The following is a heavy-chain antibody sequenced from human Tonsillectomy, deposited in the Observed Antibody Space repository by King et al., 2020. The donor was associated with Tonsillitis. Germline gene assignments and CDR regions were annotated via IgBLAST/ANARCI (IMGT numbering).Heavy chain of an antibody. J-gene: IGHJ4*02. D-gene: IGHD6-19*01. CDR1: GFTFSSYS. V-gene: IGHV3-21*01. Sequence: VQLVESGGGLVKPGGSLRLSCAASGFTFSSYSMNWVRQAPGKGLEWVSSISSSSSYIFYADSVKGRFPISRDNAKNSLCLQMNSLRAEDTAVYYCARGGSPGGWYLDYWGQGTLVTVSS. CDR3: ARGGSPGGWYLDY. CDR2: ISSSSSYI.